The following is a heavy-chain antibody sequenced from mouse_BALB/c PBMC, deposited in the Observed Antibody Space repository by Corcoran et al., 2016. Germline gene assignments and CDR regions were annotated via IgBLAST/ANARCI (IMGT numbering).Heavy chain of an antibody. CDR3: ARRGYYGSSSLNWYFDV. CDR1: GYTFTSYV. V-gene: IGHV1S136*01. Sequence: EVQLQQSGPELVKPGASVKMSCKASGYTFTSYVMHWVKQKPGQGLEWIGYINPYNDGTKYNEKFKGKATLTSDKSSSTAYMELSSLTSEDSAVYYCARRGYYGSSSLNWYFDVWGAGTTVTVSS. J-gene: IGHJ1*01. D-gene: IGHD1-1*01. CDR2: INPYNDGT.